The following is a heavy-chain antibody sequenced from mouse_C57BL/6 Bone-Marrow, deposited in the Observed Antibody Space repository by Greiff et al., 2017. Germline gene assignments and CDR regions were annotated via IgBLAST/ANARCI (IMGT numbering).Heavy chain of an antibody. V-gene: IGHV1-72*01. CDR1: GYTFTSYW. J-gene: IGHJ2*01. D-gene: IGHD2-4*01. Sequence: QVQLKQPGAELVKPGASVKLSCKASGYTFTSYWMHWVKQRPGRGLEWIGRIDPNSGGTKYNEKFKSKATLTVDKPSSTAYMQLSSLTSEDSAVYYCAKRGDYDELDYWGQGTTLTVSA. CDR3: AKRGDYDELDY. CDR2: IDPNSGGT.